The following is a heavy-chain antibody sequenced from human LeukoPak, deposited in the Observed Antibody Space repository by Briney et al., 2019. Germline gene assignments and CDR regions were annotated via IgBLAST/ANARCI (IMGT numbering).Heavy chain of an antibody. CDR2: TIPFFGMA. CDR3: AIGPARDYYFYYMDV. CDR1: GGTLRNDA. J-gene: IGHJ6*03. V-gene: IGHV1-69*05. Sequence: SVNVSCQASGGTLRNDAISWLRQAPGQGLEWMGVTIPFFGMATCAQKFQGRVTITTDESTSTVYMELSSLKSEDTAVFYCAIGPARDYYFYYMDVWGIGTRVIVTS.